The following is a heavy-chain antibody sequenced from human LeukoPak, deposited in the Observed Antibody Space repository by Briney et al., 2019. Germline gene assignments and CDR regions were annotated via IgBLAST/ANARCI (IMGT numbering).Heavy chain of an antibody. CDR3: ARGLSGGTTGGSGSFDY. V-gene: IGHV4-30-4*01. J-gene: IGHJ4*02. D-gene: IGHD3-10*01. CDR1: GGSISSGDYY. CDR2: IYYSETT. Sequence: SETLSLTCTVSGGSISSGDYYWRWIRQPPGKGLEWIGYIYYSETTYNSPTLKSRVTRSVDPSKTQFSLKLSSVTAADRAVYYCARGLSGGTTGGSGSFDYWGQGTLVTVSS.